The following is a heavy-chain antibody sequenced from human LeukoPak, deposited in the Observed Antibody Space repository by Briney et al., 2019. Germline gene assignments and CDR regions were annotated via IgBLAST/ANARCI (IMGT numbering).Heavy chain of an antibody. CDR2: ISYDGSNK. CDR3: AKNGPITFDYYYYYGMDV. Sequence: GGSLRLSCAASGFTFSSYGMHWVRQAPGKGLEWVAVISYDGSNKYYADSVKGRFTISRDNSKNTLYLQMNSLRAEDTAVYYCAKNGPITFDYYYYYGMDVWGQGTTVTVSS. J-gene: IGHJ6*02. CDR1: GFTFSSYG. D-gene: IGHD3-16*01. V-gene: IGHV3-30*18.